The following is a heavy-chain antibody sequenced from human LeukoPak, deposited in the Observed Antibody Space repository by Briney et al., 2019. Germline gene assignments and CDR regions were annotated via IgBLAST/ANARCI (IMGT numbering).Heavy chain of an antibody. CDR3: ARNDDYGDYVLFSY. CDR1: GFTFSSYW. J-gene: IGHJ4*02. V-gene: IGHV3-74*01. D-gene: IGHD4-17*01. CDR2: INSDGSST. Sequence: GGPLRLSCAASGFTFSSYWMHWVRQAPGKGLVWVSRINSDGSSTSYADSVKGRFTISRDNAKNTLYLQMNSLRAEDTAVYYCARNDDYGDYVLFSYWGQGTLVTVSS.